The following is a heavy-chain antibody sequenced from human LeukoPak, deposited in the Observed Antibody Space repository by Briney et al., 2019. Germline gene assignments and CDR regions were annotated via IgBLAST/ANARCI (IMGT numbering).Heavy chain of an antibody. CDR1: GYSISSGYY. D-gene: IGHD3-22*01. Sequence: SETLSLTCAVSGYSISSGYYWGWIRRPPGKGLEWIGSIYHSGSTYYNPSLKSRVTISVDTSKNQFSLKLSSVTAADTAVYYCARDYYYDSSGYADYWGQGTLVTVSS. CDR3: ARDYYYDSSGYADY. V-gene: IGHV4-38-2*02. J-gene: IGHJ4*02. CDR2: IYHSGST.